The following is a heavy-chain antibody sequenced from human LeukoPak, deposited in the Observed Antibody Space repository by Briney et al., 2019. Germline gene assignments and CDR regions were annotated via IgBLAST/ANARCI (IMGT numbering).Heavy chain of an antibody. CDR3: ARAYVDTAMVDYYYYYMDV. J-gene: IGHJ6*03. CDR2: ISSSSSYI. D-gene: IGHD5-18*01. V-gene: IGHV3-21*01. Sequence: GGSLRLSCAASEFTFSSYSMNWVRQAPGKGLEWVSSISSSSSYIYYADSVKGRFTISRDNAENSLYLQMNSLRAEDTAVYYCARAYVDTAMVDYYYYYMDVWGKGTTVTVSS. CDR1: EFTFSSYS.